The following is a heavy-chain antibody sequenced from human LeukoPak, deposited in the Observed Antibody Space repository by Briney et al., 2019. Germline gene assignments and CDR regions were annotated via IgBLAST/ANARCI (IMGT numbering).Heavy chain of an antibody. Sequence: PGGSLRLSCAASGFTFSDYYMSWIRQAPGKGLEWVSYISSSGSTIYYADSVKGRFTISRDNSKNTLYLQMNSLRAEDTAVYYCAKGLYFDWLFSYFDYWGQGTLVTVSS. CDR2: ISSSGSTI. CDR3: AKGLYFDWLFSYFDY. D-gene: IGHD3-9*01. J-gene: IGHJ4*02. CDR1: GFTFSDYY. V-gene: IGHV3-11*04.